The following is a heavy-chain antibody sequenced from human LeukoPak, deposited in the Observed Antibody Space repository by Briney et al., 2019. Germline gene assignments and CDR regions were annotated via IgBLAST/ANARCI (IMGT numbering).Heavy chain of an antibody. J-gene: IGHJ4*02. Sequence: GGSLRLSCAASGFTFSSYWMHWVRQAPGQGLVWVSHINSDGSRTNYAASVKGRFTISRDNAKNTLYLQMNSLRAEDTAVYYCARQPDCWGQGTLVTVSS. CDR1: GFTFSSYW. CDR3: ARQPDC. D-gene: IGHD1-14*01. V-gene: IGHV3-74*01. CDR2: INSDGSRT.